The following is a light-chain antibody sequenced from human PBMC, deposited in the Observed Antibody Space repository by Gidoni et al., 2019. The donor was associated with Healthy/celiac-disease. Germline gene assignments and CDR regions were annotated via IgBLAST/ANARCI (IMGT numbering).Light chain of an antibody. V-gene: IGKV1-39*01. CDR1: QQSSSY. Sequence: SQSASAVGNIAITCRASQQSSSYLNGYQQKPGKAPMHLIYDAASFQSGVPSMLSSSRSGTNFTITISSLQPEDVAAYYCRQSYSTPPFTFGGGTKVEIK. J-gene: IGKJ4*01. CDR2: DAA. CDR3: RQSYSTPPFT.